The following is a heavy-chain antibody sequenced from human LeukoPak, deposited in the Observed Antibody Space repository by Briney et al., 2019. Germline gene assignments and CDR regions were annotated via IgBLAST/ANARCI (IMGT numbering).Heavy chain of an antibody. CDR1: GLSLSIKY. J-gene: IGHJ4*02. V-gene: IGHV3-53*01. D-gene: IGHD2-2*01. CDR2: LYSGGST. CDR3: AARDCSTTSCYGGLFDY. Sequence: PGGSLRLSCAPSGLSLSIKYINWVRQAPGKGLEWVSLLYSGGSTYYADSGKGRFTISRDSSKNTVYLQMNSLRAEDTAVYYCAARDCSTTSCYGGLFDYWGQGTLVTVSS.